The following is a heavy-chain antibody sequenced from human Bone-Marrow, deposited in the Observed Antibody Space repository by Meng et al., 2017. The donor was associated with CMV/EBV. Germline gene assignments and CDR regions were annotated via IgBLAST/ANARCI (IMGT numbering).Heavy chain of an antibody. J-gene: IGHJ4*02. CDR3: AKFWSGRTSDPEGLGY. Sequence: QVEMVESWAEVKKPGASVKVSCKASGYTFTSYYMHWVRQAPGQGLEWMGIINPSGGSTSYAQKFQGRVTMTRDTSTSTVYMELSSLRSEDTAVYYCAKFWSGRTSDPEGLGYWGQGTLVTVSS. CDR2: INPSGGST. D-gene: IGHD3-3*01. CDR1: GYTFTSYY. V-gene: IGHV1-46*01.